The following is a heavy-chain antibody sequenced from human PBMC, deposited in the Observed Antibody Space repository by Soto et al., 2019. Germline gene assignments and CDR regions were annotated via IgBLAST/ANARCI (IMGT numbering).Heavy chain of an antibody. Sequence: GESLKISCQASGYSFSNFWIAWVRQMPGEGLEWLGIIHPDDSDTRYSPSFRGQVTISADKSIKTTYLQWSSLKASDTAIYFCASSVLVTSTMNYFDLWGQGTLVTVSS. CDR1: GYSFSNFW. V-gene: IGHV5-51*01. CDR2: IHPDDSDT. D-gene: IGHD2-8*02. J-gene: IGHJ4*02. CDR3: ASSVLVTSTMNYFDL.